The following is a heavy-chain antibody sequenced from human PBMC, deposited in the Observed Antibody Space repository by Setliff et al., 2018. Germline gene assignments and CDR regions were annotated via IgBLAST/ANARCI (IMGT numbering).Heavy chain of an antibody. CDR1: GYSISSAYY. CDR2: IYHSGST. Sequence: SETLSLTCAVSGYSISSAYYWGWIRQPPGKGLEWIGSIYHSGSTYYNPSLKSRVTISVDTSKNQFSLKLSSVTAADTAVYYCARVPRFTDTRNAFDIWGQGTMVTVSS. D-gene: IGHD5-18*01. V-gene: IGHV4-38-2*01. J-gene: IGHJ3*02. CDR3: ARVPRFTDTRNAFDI.